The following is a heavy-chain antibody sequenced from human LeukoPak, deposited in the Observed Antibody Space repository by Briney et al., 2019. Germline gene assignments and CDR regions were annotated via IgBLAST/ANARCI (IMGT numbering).Heavy chain of an antibody. V-gene: IGHV4-39*01. D-gene: IGHD3-10*02. CDR1: GGSISSSSYY. CDR2: IYYSGST. Sequence: SETLSLTCTVSGGSISSSSYYWGWIRQPPGKGLEWNGNIYYSGSTYYNPSLKSRVTIFVDTSNNQFSLKLSSVTAADMAVYYCARCSGSPFNWFDPWGQGTLVTVSS. J-gene: IGHJ5*02. CDR3: ARCSGSPFNWFDP.